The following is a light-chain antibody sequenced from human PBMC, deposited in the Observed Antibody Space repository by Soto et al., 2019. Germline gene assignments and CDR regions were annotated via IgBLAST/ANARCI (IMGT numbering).Light chain of an antibody. CDR1: SSDVGGYDY. J-gene: IGLJ1*01. CDR2: DVS. V-gene: IGLV2-11*01. CDR3: CSYAGRYTWV. Sequence: QSALTQPRSVSGSPGQSVTISCTGTSSDVGGYDYVSWYQQHPGKAPKFMIYDVSKRPSGVPDRFSGSKSCHTASLTISGLQAEDEADDYCCSYAGRYTWVFGTGTKVTVL.